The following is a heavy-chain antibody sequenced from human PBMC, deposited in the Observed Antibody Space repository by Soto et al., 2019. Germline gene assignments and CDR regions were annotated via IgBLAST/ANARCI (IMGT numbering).Heavy chain of an antibody. CDR2: IYYSGST. Sequence: SQTRSLTCTVSGGSISSYYWSWIRQPPGKGLEWIGYIYYSGSTNYNPSLKSRVTISVDTSKNQFSLKLSSVTAADTAVYYCARLKRRRGYYYGMDVWGQGTTVNVSS. J-gene: IGHJ6*02. D-gene: IGHD3-10*01. CDR3: ARLKRRRGYYYGMDV. V-gene: IGHV4-59*01. CDR1: GGSISSYY.